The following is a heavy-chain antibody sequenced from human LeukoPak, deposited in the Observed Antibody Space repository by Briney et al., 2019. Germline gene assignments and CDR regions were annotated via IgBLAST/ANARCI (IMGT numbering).Heavy chain of an antibody. CDR3: ARGRYDSSGYYYGYFGYFDY. CDR2: IYHSGST. Sequence: SETLSLTCIVSGYSISSGYYWGWIRQSPGKGLEWIGSIYHSGSTYYNPSLKSRVTISVDTSKNQFSLKLSSVTAADTAVYYCARGRYDSSGYYYGYFGYFDYWGQGTLVTVSS. J-gene: IGHJ4*02. CDR1: GYSISSGYY. V-gene: IGHV4-38-2*02. D-gene: IGHD3-22*01.